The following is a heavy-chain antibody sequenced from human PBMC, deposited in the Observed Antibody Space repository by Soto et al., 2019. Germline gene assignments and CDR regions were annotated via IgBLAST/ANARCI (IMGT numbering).Heavy chain of an antibody. CDR1: GGTFSSYT. J-gene: IGHJ6*03. V-gene: IGHV1-69*02. Sequence: QVQLVQSGAEVKKPGSSVKVSCKASGGTFSSYTITWVRQAPGQGLEWMGRIIPILGIANYAQKFQGRVTITADKSTSTAYMELSSLRSEDTAVYYCARSLAPGLEKDKYYYYYMDVWGKGTTVTVSS. CDR2: IIPILGIA. CDR3: ARSLAPGLEKDKYYYYYMDV. D-gene: IGHD1-1*01.